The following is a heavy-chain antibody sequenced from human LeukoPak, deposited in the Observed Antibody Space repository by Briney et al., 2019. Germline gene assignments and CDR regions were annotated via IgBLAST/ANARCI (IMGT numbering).Heavy chain of an antibody. D-gene: IGHD6-13*01. CDR2: MNPNSGNT. Sequence: ASVKVSCKASGYTFTSYDINWVRQATGQGLEWMGWMNPNSGNTGYAQKFQGRVTITRNTSISTAYMELSSLRSEDTAVYYCAREAIAAAGLDYWGQGTLVTVSS. CDR3: AREAIAAAGLDY. J-gene: IGHJ4*02. CDR1: GYTFTSYD. V-gene: IGHV1-8*03.